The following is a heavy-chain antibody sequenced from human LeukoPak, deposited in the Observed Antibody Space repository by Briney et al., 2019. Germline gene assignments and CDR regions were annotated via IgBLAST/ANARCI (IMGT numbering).Heavy chain of an antibody. CDR2: ISAYNGNT. D-gene: IGHD5-24*01. V-gene: IGHV1-18*01. J-gene: IGHJ4*02. CDR1: GYTFTIYD. CDR3: AREDGYNAFDY. Sequence: ASVTVSFTASGYTFTIYDINWVRQATGQGLEWMGWISAYNGNTNYAQKLQGRVTMTTDTSTSTAYMELRSLRSDDTAVYYCAREDGYNAFDYWGQGTLVTVSS.